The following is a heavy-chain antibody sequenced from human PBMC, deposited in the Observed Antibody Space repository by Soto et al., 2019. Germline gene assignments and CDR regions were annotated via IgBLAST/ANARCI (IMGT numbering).Heavy chain of an antibody. CDR3: AGSGLIAVADSYYDGMDV. J-gene: IGHJ6*02. CDR2: TYYRSKWYN. D-gene: IGHD6-19*01. CDR1: GDSVSSNSAA. V-gene: IGHV6-1*01. Sequence: SQTLSLTCAISGDSVSSNSAAWNWIRQSPSRGLEWLGRTYYRSKWYNDYAVSVKSRITINPDTSKNQFSLQLNSVTPEDTAVYYCAGSGLIAVADSYYDGMDVWGQGTTVTVSS.